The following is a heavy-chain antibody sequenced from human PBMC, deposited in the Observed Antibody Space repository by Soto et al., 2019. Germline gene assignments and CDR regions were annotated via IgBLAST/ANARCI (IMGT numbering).Heavy chain of an antibody. D-gene: IGHD6-13*01. Sequence: GESLKISCNGSGYSFTSYWIGWVRQMPGKGLEWMGIIYPGDSDTRYSPSFKGQVTISADKSIITAYLQWSSLKASDTAMDYCERHFIASGSIAAAGTNYYYGMDVLGQWTTVTVS. CDR1: GYSFTSYW. V-gene: IGHV5-51*01. CDR3: ERHFIASGSIAAAGTNYYYGMDV. J-gene: IGHJ6*02. CDR2: IYPGDSDT.